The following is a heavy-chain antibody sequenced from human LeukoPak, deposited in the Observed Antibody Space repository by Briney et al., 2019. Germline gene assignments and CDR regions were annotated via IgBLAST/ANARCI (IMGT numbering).Heavy chain of an antibody. Sequence: SETLSLTCTVSGDSTSGYFWSWIRQPAGKGLEWLGHIHATGRTDYNPSLKSRVTMSLDTSKDQISLKVTPVTAADTAFYYCARVSDFXXXYFDYWGQGILVTVSS. V-gene: IGHV4-4*07. CDR3: ARVSDFXXXYFDY. CDR2: IHATGRT. J-gene: IGHJ4*02. D-gene: IGHD3-3*01. CDR1: GDSTSGYF.